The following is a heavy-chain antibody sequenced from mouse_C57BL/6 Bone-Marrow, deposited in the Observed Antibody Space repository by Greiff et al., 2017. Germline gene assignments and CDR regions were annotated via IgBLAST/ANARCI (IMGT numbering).Heavy chain of an antibody. V-gene: IGHV1-82*01. D-gene: IGHD1-1*01. J-gene: IGHJ4*01. CDR2: IYPGDGDT. CDR3: ARYINHYVSYYYAMGD. Sequence: VQLQQSGPELVKPGASVKISCKASGYAFSSSWMNWVKQRPGKGLEWIGRIYPGDGDTNYNGKFKGKATLTADKSSSTAYMQLSSLTSADSAVYFCARYINHYVSYYYAMGDWGQGTSVTVA. CDR1: GYAFSSSW.